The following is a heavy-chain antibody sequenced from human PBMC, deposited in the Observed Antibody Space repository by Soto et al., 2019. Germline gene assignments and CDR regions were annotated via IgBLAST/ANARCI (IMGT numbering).Heavy chain of an antibody. CDR1: GFTFSSYS. CDR3: ARDKRDAFDI. Sequence: EVQLVESGGGLVQPGGSLRLSCAASGFTFSSYSMNWVRQAPGKGLEWVSYISSSSSTIYYADSVKGRFTISRDNAKNSLYLQMNSLRAEDTAVYYCARDKRDAFDIWGQGTMVTVSS. V-gene: IGHV3-48*01. J-gene: IGHJ3*02. CDR2: ISSSSSTI.